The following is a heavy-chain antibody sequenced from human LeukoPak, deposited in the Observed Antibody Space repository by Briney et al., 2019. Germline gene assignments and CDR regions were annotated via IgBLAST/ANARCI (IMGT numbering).Heavy chain of an antibody. CDR1: GGSISNYY. Sequence: PSETLSLTCTVSGGSISNYYWNCIRQPAGKGLEWIGRIYTSGSTNYNPSLKSRVTMSVDTSKNQFSLYLSSVTAADTAVYYCARAGVGWLQSMGPFDFWGQGTLVTVSS. J-gene: IGHJ4*02. CDR2: IYTSGST. V-gene: IGHV4-4*07. CDR3: ARAGVGWLQSMGPFDF. D-gene: IGHD5-24*01.